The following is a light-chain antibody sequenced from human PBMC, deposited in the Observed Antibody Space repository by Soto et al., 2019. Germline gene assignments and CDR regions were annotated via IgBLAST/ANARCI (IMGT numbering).Light chain of an antibody. V-gene: IGKV3-15*01. CDR2: DAS. CDR1: QSIGRN. Sequence: EIVMTQSPASLSVSPGERATLSCSASQSIGRNLAWYQQKPGQAPRPLIYDASIRATGIPGRFSGSGSGTEFTLTISSLQSEDFAVYYCQQYNTWPRLTFGGGTKVEIK. CDR3: QQYNTWPRLT. J-gene: IGKJ4*01.